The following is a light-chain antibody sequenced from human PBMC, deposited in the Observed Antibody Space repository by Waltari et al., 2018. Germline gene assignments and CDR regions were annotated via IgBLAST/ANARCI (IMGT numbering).Light chain of an antibody. CDR1: SSDVAGYNY. J-gene: IGLJ2*01. CDR2: EVS. Sequence: QSALTQPPSASGSPGQSVTISCTGTSSDVAGYNYVPWYQQHQGKAPKVIIFEVSKRPSGVPDRFTGSKSGNTASLTVSGLQAEDEADYYCCSYAGSNNLVFGGGTKLTVL. CDR3: CSYAGSNNLV. V-gene: IGLV2-8*01.